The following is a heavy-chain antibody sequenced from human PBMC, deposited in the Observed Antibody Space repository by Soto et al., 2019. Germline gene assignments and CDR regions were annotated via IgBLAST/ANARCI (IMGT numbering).Heavy chain of an antibody. J-gene: IGHJ6*02. D-gene: IGHD6-6*01. Sequence: SVKVSCKASGGTFSSYAISWVRQAPGQGLEWMGGIIPIFGTANYAQKFQGRVTITADESTSTAYMELSSLRSEDTAVYYCARDRTQIAAPENIYYYYGMDVWGQGTTVTVSS. CDR2: IIPIFGTA. V-gene: IGHV1-69*13. CDR3: ARDRTQIAAPENIYYYYGMDV. CDR1: GGTFSSYA.